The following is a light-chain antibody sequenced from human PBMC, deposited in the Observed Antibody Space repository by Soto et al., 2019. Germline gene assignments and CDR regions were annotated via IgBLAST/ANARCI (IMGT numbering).Light chain of an antibody. J-gene: IGLJ1*01. CDR2: DVT. CDR1: SSDVGGYNY. CDR3: SSFAGCNIYV. V-gene: IGLV2-8*01. Sequence: QSALTQPPSASGSPGQSVTISCTGTSSDVGGYNYVSWHQQHPGKAPKLIIYDVTKRPSGVPDRFSGSKSGYTASLTVSGLQAEDEAEYYCSSFAGCNIYVFGTGTQLTVL.